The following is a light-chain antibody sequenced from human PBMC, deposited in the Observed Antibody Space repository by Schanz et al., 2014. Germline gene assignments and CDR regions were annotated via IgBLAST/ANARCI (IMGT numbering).Light chain of an antibody. CDR1: QSVSSN. CDR3: QQYDSSLTWT. CDR2: GAS. J-gene: IGKJ1*01. V-gene: IGKV3-15*01. Sequence: EIVMTQSPATLSVSPGERATLSCRASQSVSSNLAWYQQIPGQAPRLLIYGASTRATGIPARFSGSGSGTDSTLTISRLEPEDFAVYYCQQYDSSLTWTFGQGTKLEI.